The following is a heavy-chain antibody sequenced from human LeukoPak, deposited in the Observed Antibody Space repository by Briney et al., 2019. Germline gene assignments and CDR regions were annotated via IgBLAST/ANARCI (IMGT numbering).Heavy chain of an antibody. CDR2: ISGGGGST. D-gene: IGHD3-22*01. CDR3: AKGLGNYYDSSGYYDYFDY. J-gene: IGHJ4*02. CDR1: GFTFSSYA. Sequence: GGSLRLSCAASGFTFSSYAMSWVRQAPGKGLEWVSAISGGGGSTYYADSVKGRFTISRDNSKNTLYLQMNSLRAEDTAVYYCAKGLGNYYDSSGYYDYFDYWGQGTLVTVSS. V-gene: IGHV3-23*01.